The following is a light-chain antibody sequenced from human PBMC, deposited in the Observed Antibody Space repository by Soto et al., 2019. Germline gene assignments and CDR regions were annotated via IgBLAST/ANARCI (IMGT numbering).Light chain of an antibody. CDR2: ENN. V-gene: IGLV1-51*02. J-gene: IGLJ1*01. CDR1: SSNIWYNY. Sequence: QSVLTQPPSVSAAPGQKVTTSCSGSSSNIWYNYVSWYQQLPGTAPKLLIYENNKRPSGIPDRFSGSKSGTSATLGITGLQTGDEADYYCGTWDSSLSAYVFGTGTKVTVL. CDR3: GTWDSSLSAYV.